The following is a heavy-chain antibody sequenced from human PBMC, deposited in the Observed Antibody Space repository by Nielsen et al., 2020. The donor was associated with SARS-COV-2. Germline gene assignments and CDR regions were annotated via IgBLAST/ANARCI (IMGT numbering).Heavy chain of an antibody. CDR2: ISGSGGST. V-gene: IGHV3-23*01. Sequence: GGSLRLSCAASGFTFSSYAMSWVRQAPGKGLEWVSAISGSGGSTYYADSVKGRFTISRDNSKNTLYLLMNSLRAEDTAVYYCAKSAYYDIFGVQGHFDYWGQGTLVTVSS. CDR3: AKSAYYDIFGVQGHFDY. D-gene: IGHD3-9*01. J-gene: IGHJ4*02. CDR1: GFTFSSYA.